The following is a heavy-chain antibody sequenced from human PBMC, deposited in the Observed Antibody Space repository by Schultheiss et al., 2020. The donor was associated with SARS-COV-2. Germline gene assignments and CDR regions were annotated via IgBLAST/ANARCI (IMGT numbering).Heavy chain of an antibody. CDR3: ARQVDIVVVPAAIDAFDI. CDR1: GYSFTSYW. V-gene: IGHV5-51*01. CDR2: IYPGDSDT. D-gene: IGHD2-2*01. Sequence: GGSLRLSCKGSGYSFTSYWIGWVRQLPGKGLEWMGIIYPGDSDTRYSPSFQGQVTISADKSISTAYLQWSSLKASDTAMYYCARQVDIVVVPAAIDAFDIWGQGTMVTVSS. J-gene: IGHJ3*02.